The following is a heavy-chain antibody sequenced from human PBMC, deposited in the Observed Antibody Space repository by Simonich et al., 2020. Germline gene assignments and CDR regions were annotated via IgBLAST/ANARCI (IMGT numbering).Heavy chain of an antibody. CDR3: ARNGLVGILKAFDI. D-gene: IGHD2-21*01. Sequence: QVQLVQSGAEVKKPGASVKVSCKASGYTFTGSYMHWVRQAPGQGLEWMGGINPTRGGTNNARKFQGRVTMTRDTAISTAYMELSRLRSDDTAVYYCARNGLVGILKAFDIWGQGTMVTVSS. CDR2: INPTRGGT. CDR1: GYTFTGSY. V-gene: IGHV1-2*02. J-gene: IGHJ3*02.